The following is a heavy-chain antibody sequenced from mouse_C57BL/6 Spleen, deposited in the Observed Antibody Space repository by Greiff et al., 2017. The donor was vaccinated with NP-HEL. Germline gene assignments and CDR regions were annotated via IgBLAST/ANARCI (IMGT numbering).Heavy chain of an antibody. CDR2: INPNYGTT. CDR1: GYSFTDYN. D-gene: IGHD1-1*01. Sequence: VQLKESGPELVKPGASVKISCKASGYSFTDYNMNWVKQSNGKSLEWIGVINPNYGTTSYNQKFKGKATLTVDQSSSTAYMQLNSLTSEDSAVYYCASHYYGSSSYYFDYWGQGTTLTVSS. CDR3: ASHYYGSSSYYFDY. J-gene: IGHJ2*01. V-gene: IGHV1-39*01.